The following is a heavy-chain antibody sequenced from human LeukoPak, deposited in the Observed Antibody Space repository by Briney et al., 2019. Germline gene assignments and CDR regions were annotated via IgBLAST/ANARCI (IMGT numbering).Heavy chain of an antibody. Sequence: GGSLRLSCAASGFTFTNYWMHWVRPAPGMGLVWVSRLPPDELGIIYADSVKGRFTVSRDNAKNTVYLQMNNLRVDDTAMYYCVGTIASRGSEYWGQGALVTVSS. CDR2: LPPDELGI. J-gene: IGHJ4*02. D-gene: IGHD6-6*01. CDR1: GFTFTNYW. CDR3: VGTIASRGSEY. V-gene: IGHV3-74*01.